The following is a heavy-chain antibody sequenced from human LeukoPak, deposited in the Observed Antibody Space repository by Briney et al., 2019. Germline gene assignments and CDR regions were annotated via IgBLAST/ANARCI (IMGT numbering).Heavy chain of an antibody. V-gene: IGHV1-69*13. D-gene: IGHD2-2*01. CDR2: IIPIFGTA. CDR3: ARLRADPTSRYCSSTSCYGSDY. CDR1: GGTFSSYA. J-gene: IGHJ4*02. Sequence: ASVKVSCKASGGTFSSYAISWVRQAPGQGLEWMGGIIPIFGTANYAQKFQGRVTITADESTSTAYMELSSLRSEDTAVYYCARLRADPTSRYCSSTSCYGSDYWGQGTLVTVSS.